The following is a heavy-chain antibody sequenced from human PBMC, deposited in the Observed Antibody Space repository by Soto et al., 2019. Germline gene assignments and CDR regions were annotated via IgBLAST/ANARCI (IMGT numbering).Heavy chain of an antibody. Sequence: GGSLRLSCAASGFTFSSYAMHWVRQAPGKGLEWVAVISYDGSNKYYADSVKGRFTISRDNSKNTLYLQMNSLRAEDTATYYCAKHGGYSFGPGDYYGMDVWGQGTTVTVSS. CDR3: AKHGGYSFGPGDYYGMDV. CDR2: ISYDGSNK. J-gene: IGHJ6*02. V-gene: IGHV3-30*07. CDR1: GFTFSSYA. D-gene: IGHD5-18*01.